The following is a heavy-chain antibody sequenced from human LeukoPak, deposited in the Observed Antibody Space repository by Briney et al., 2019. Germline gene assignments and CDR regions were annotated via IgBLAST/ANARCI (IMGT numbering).Heavy chain of an antibody. J-gene: IGHJ3*02. V-gene: IGHV4-31*03. Sequence: SETLSLTCTVSGGSISSGGSYWTWIRQHPGKGLEWIGYIYYSGSTYYNPSLKSRVTISVDTSKSQFSLNLSSVTAADTAVYYCARDSSWSPCDAFDIWGQGTMVTVSS. D-gene: IGHD6-13*01. CDR2: IYYSGST. CDR3: ARDSSWSPCDAFDI. CDR1: GGSISSGGSY.